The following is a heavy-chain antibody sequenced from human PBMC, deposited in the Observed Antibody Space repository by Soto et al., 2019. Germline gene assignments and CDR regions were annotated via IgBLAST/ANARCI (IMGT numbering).Heavy chain of an antibody. CDR3: ARQSDLYYDSSGSIFDY. J-gene: IGHJ4*02. CDR1: GCSITSSSYY. V-gene: IGHV4-39*01. Sequence: SEALSLTCTVSGCSITSSSYYWGWIRQPPGKGLEWIGTIYYSGSTYYNPSLKSRVTISVDTSKNQFSLKLSSVTAADTAVYYCARQSDLYYDSSGSIFDYWGQGTLVTVSS. CDR2: IYYSGST. D-gene: IGHD3-22*01.